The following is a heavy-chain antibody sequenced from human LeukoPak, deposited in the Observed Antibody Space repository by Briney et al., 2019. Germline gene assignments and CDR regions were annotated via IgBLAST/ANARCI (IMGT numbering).Heavy chain of an antibody. CDR1: GASISCGSDY. CDR3: ARSDGYGLVGI. D-gene: IGHD3-10*01. CDR2: SYSSCST. V-gene: IGHV4-39*07. J-gene: IGHJ3*02. Sequence: SETLALTCSVSGASISCGSDYWGWIRQPPGETLGCIGSSYSSCSTYYNPSLTSRVIIIIDSPKNHFSLTLSSVTAADTGVYYCARSDGYGLVGIWGEGTIVTVSS.